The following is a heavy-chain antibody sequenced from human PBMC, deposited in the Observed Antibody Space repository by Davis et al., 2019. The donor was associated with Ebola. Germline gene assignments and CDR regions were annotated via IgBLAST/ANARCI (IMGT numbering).Heavy chain of an antibody. CDR3: ARLGRDLREYFDY. V-gene: IGHV1-69*10. CDR1: GGTFSSYA. D-gene: IGHD3-10*01. J-gene: IGHJ4*02. Sequence: SVKVSCKASGGTFSSYAISWVRQAPGQGLEWMGGIIPILGIANYAQKFQGRVTITADESTSTAYMELSSLRSEDTAVYYCARLGRDLREYFDYWGQGTLVTVSS. CDR2: IIPILGIA.